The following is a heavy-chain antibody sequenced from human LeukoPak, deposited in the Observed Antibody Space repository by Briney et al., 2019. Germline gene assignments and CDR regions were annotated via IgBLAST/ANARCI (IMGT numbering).Heavy chain of an antibody. J-gene: IGHJ4*02. Sequence: GGSLRLSCAASKFTFSSYAMSWVRQAPGKGLEWVSAISASGSSTYYADSVKGRFTISRESSKKTLYLQMNSLRAEDTAVYYCANTRPTYYYDSSDGIGFWGQGTLVTVSS. CDR2: ISASGSST. CDR3: ANTRPTYYYDSSDGIGF. D-gene: IGHD3-22*01. CDR1: KFTFSSYA. V-gene: IGHV3-23*01.